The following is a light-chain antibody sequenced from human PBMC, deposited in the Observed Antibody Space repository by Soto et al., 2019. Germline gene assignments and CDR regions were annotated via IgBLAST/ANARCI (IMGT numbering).Light chain of an antibody. Sequence: EIVLTQSPGTLSLSPGERATLSCRASQSVSSSYLAWYQQKPGQAPRLLIYGASSRATGIPDRFSGSGSGTDFTLTISRLDPEDFAVYYCQLYGISPGTFGQGTKV. CDR1: QSVSSSY. CDR3: QLYGISPGT. V-gene: IGKV3-20*01. J-gene: IGKJ1*01. CDR2: GAS.